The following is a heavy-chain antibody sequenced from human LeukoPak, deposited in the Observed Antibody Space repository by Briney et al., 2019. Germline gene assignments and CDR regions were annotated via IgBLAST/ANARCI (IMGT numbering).Heavy chain of an antibody. CDR3: ARDGVYSSYDYYFDY. CDR2: INHSGST. J-gene: IGHJ4*02. D-gene: IGHD5-12*01. V-gene: IGHV4-34*01. Sequence: SETLSLTCAVYGGSFSGYYWSWIRQPPGKGLEWIGEINHSGSTNYNPSLKSRVTISVDTSKNQFSLKLSSVTAADTAIYYCARDGVYSSYDYYFDYWGQGTLVTVSS. CDR1: GGSFSGYY.